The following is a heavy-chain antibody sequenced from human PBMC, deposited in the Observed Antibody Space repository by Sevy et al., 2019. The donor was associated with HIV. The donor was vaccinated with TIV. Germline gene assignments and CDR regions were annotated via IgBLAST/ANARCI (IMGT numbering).Heavy chain of an antibody. CDR2: ISYTGST. V-gene: IGHV4-59*01. J-gene: IGHJ6*02. CDR1: GGSITNDN. D-gene: IGHD3-3*01. Sequence: SETLSLTCTVSGGSITNDNWIWVRQPPNKGLEWVGYISYTGSTSDDPSLKSRVTISVDTSKNELSLKLTSVTDVDTAIYYCARQVKSLTIFGVVVPYGMDVWGQGTTVTVSS. CDR3: ARQVKSLTIFGVVVPYGMDV.